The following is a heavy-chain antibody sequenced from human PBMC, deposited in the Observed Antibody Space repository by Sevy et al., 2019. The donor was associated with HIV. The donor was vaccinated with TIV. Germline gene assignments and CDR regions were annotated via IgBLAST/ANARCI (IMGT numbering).Heavy chain of an antibody. CDR2: FDPEDGET. D-gene: IGHD3-3*01. CDR3: ATSILRFLERLPYHYYGMDV. Sequence: ASVKVSCKVSGYTLTELSMHWVRQAPGKGLEWMGGFDPEDGETIYAQTFQGRVTMTEDTSTDTAYMELSSLRSEDTAVYYCATSILRFLERLPYHYYGMDVWGQGTTVTVSS. V-gene: IGHV1-24*01. CDR1: GYTLTELS. J-gene: IGHJ6*02.